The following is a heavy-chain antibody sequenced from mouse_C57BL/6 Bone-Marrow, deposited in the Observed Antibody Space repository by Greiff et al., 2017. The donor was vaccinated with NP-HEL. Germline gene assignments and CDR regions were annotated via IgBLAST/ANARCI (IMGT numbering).Heavy chain of an antibody. Sequence: VQLQQSGAELVRPGASVKLSCTASGFNIKDYYMHWVKQRPEQGLEWIGRIDPEDGDTEYAPKFQGKATMTADTSSNTAYLQLSSLTSEDTAVYYCTTPLLLRSYWYFDVWGTGTTVTVSS. J-gene: IGHJ1*03. D-gene: IGHD1-1*01. CDR1: GFNIKDYY. CDR2: IDPEDGDT. V-gene: IGHV14-1*01. CDR3: TTPLLLRSYWYFDV.